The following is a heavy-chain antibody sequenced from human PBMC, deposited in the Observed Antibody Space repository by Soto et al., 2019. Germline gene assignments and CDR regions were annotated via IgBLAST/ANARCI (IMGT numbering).Heavy chain of an antibody. V-gene: IGHV4-39*01. CDR1: PDSITSSGYY. D-gene: IGHD3-22*01. CDR2: IYYNGTT. J-gene: IGHJ6*02. CDR3: VRHEVAVSGTYNMDV. Sequence: SETLSLTCTVSPDSITSSGYYWGWIRQTPGKGLEWIGSIYYNGTTYYNPSLKSRVFISVDTSKDQFSLRLKSVTVADTATFYCVRHEVAVSGTYNMDVWGRGTTVTVSS.